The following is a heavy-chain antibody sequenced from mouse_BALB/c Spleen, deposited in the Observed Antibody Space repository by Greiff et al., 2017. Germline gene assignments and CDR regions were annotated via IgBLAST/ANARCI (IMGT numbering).Heavy chain of an antibody. CDR1: GFTFSSYT. Sequence: EVKLMESGGGLVKPGGSLKLSCAASGFTFSSYTMSWVRQTPEKRLEWVATISSGGSYTYYPDSVKGRFTISRDNAKNTLYLQMSSLKSEDTAMYYCTRERGGYDEGGYYAMDYWGQGTSVTVSS. CDR2: ISSGGSYT. CDR3: TRERGGYDEGGYYAMDY. J-gene: IGHJ4*01. D-gene: IGHD2-2*01. V-gene: IGHV5-6-4*01.